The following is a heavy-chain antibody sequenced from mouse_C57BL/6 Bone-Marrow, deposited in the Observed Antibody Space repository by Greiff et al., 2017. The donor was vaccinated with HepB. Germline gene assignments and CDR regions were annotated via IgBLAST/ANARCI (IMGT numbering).Heavy chain of an antibody. D-gene: IGHD1-1*01. CDR3: ASYYGSSPHAMDY. CDR2: INPGSGGT. J-gene: IGHJ4*01. V-gene: IGHV1-54*01. Sequence: VQRVESGAELVRPGPSVKVSCKASGYAFTNYLIEWVKQRPGQGLEWIGVINPGSGGTNYNEKFKGKATLTADKSSSTAYMQLSSLTSEDSAVYFCASYYGSSPHAMDYWGQGTSVTVSS. CDR1: GYAFTNYL.